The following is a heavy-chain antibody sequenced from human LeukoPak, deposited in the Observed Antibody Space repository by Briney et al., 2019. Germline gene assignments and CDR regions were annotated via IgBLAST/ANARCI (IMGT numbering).Heavy chain of an antibody. CDR3: ARARGGATVVTPLDDY. D-gene: IGHD4-23*01. J-gene: IGHJ4*02. CDR2: ISSSGSTI. Sequence: GGSLRLSCAASGFTFSDYYMSWIRQAPGKGLEWVSYISSSGSTIYYADSVKGRFTISRDNAKNSLYLQMNSLRAEDTAVYYCARARGGATVVTPLDDYWGQGTLVTVSS. V-gene: IGHV3-11*04. CDR1: GFTFSDYY.